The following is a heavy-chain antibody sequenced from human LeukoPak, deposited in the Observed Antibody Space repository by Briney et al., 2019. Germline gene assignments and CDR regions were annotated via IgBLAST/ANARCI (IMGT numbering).Heavy chain of an antibody. D-gene: IGHD1-26*01. CDR3: ARHGTLGSTTYPLDY. V-gene: IGHV4-59*08. Sequence: SETLSLTCTVSGGSISSYHWSWIRQAPGKGLEWIGNIYYSGSTNYNPSLKSRVTISVDTSKNQFSLKLRSVTAVDTAVYYCARHGTLGSTTYPLDYWGQGTLVTVSS. CDR1: GGSISSYH. J-gene: IGHJ4*02. CDR2: IYYSGST.